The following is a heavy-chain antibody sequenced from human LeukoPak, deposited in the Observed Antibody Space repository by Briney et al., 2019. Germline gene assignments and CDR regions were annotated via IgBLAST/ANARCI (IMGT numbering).Heavy chain of an antibody. V-gene: IGHV3-21*01. CDR3: ASARDGYNHFDY. CDR1: GFTFSSYS. CDR2: ISSSSSYI. Sequence: GGSLRLSCAASGFTFSSYSMNWVRQAPGKGLEWVSSISSSSSYIYYADSVKGRFTISRDNAKNSLYLQMNSLRAEDTAVYYCASARDGYNHFDYWGQGTLVAVSS. J-gene: IGHJ4*02. D-gene: IGHD5-24*01.